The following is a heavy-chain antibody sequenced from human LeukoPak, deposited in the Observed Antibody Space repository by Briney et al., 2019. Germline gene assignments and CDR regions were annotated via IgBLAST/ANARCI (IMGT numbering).Heavy chain of an antibody. D-gene: IGHD5-18*01. V-gene: IGHV5-51*01. CDR2: IYPGDSDT. J-gene: IGHJ4*02. Sequence: GESLKISCKGSGYSFTSYWIGWVRQMPGKGLEWMGIIYPGDSDTRYSPSFQGQVTISADKSISTAYLQWSSLKASDTAMYYCARLGTAMVPQPRTANQVYYFDYWGQGTLVTVSS. CDR1: GYSFTSYW. CDR3: ARLGTAMVPQPRTANQVYYFDY.